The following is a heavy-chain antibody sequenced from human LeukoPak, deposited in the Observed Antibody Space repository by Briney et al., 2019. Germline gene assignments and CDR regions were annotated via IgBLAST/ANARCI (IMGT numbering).Heavy chain of an antibody. D-gene: IGHD2-2*01. J-gene: IGHJ4*02. V-gene: IGHV3-53*01. CDR3: AREGVVVSAAVDY. Sequence: GGSLRLSCAASGFTVSSNYMSWVRQAPGNGLELVSVIYSADSTYYADSGKGRFPISRDNDKNSLYLQMNSMRAEDTAVYYCAREGVVVSAAVDYWGQGTLVTVSS. CDR1: GFTVSSNY. CDR2: IYSADST.